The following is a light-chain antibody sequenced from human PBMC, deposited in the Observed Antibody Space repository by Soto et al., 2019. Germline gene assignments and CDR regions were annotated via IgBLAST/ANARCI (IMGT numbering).Light chain of an antibody. CDR2: DVS. V-gene: IGLV2-11*01. Sequence: QSALTQPRSVSESPGQSVTISCTGTSSDVGGYNYVSWYQQHPGKAPKLMIYDVSKRPSGVPDRFSGSKSGNTASLTISGLPAEDEADYYCCSYAGSYKGYVFGSGTKVTVL. J-gene: IGLJ1*01. CDR3: CSYAGSYKGYV. CDR1: SSDVGGYNY.